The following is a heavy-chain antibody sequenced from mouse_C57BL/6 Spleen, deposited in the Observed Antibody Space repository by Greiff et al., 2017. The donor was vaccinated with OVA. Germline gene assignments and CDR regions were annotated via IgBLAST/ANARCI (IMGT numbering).Heavy chain of an antibody. CDR3: TRPSIITTVVASPLYYFDY. V-gene: IGHV5-4*03. Sequence: EVKLVESGGGLVKPGGSLKLSCAASGFTFSSYAMSWVRQTPEKRLEWVATISDGGSYTYYPDNVKGRFTISRDNAKNNLYLQMSNLKSEDTAMYYCTRPSIITTVVASPLYYFDYWGQGTTLTVSS. CDR2: ISDGGSYT. CDR1: GFTFSSYA. D-gene: IGHD1-1*01. J-gene: IGHJ2*01.